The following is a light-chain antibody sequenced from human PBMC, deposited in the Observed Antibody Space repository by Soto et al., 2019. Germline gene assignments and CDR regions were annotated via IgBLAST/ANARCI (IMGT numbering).Light chain of an antibody. Sequence: QSALTQPASVSGSPGQSITISCTGTSSDVGGYNYVSWYQHHPGKAPKLMIFDVSNRPSGVSNRFSGSKSGNTASLTISGLQPEDEAVYYCSSYTTSNTRQIVFGTVTKVTVL. CDR1: SSDVGGYNY. J-gene: IGLJ1*01. CDR2: DVS. V-gene: IGLV2-14*03. CDR3: SSYTTSNTRQIV.